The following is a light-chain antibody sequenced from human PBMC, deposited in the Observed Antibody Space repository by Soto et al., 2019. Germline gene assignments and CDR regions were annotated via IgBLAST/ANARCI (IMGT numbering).Light chain of an antibody. CDR1: QSISTH. CDR3: HLSYITPAG. V-gene: IGKV1-39*01. J-gene: IGKJ4*01. CDR2: AAS. Sequence: IRMTQSCRSLSASVGDKVTIPCGASQSISTHLNWYQQKPGKAPNLLIYAASSLQSGVPSRFSGSGSGTDFTLTICGLQPKDFANYSCHLSYITPAGFGGGTKVDIK.